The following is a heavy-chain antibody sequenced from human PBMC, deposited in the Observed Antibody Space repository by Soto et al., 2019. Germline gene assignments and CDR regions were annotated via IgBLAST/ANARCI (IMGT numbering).Heavy chain of an antibody. Sequence: LRLSCAASGFTFNNYWMSWVRQAPGKGLEWVANIKQDGSEKYYVDSVKGRFTISRDNAKNSLYLQMNSLRDEDTAVYYCARETYFDYWGQGTLVTVSS. CDR1: GFTFNNYW. CDR3: ARETYFDY. CDR2: IKQDGSEK. V-gene: IGHV3-7*01. J-gene: IGHJ4*02.